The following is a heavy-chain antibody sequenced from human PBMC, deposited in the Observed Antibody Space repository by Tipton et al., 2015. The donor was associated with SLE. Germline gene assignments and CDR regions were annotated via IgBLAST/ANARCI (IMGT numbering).Heavy chain of an antibody. Sequence: GSLRLSCAASGFTFSSYGMHWVRQAPGKGLEWVAFIRYDGSNKYYADSVKGRFTISRDNPKNTLYLQMNSLRAEDTAVYYCARGDSEDYGGNSGAFDIWGQGTMVTVSS. CDR1: GFTFSSYG. D-gene: IGHD4-23*01. CDR2: IRYDGSNK. J-gene: IGHJ3*02. CDR3: ARGDSEDYGGNSGAFDI. V-gene: IGHV3-30*02.